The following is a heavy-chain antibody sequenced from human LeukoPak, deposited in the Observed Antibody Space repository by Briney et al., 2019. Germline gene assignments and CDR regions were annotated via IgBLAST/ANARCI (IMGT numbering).Heavy chain of an antibody. Sequence: GGSLRLSCAASGFTFSSYSMNWVRQAPGKGLEWVSSISSSSSYIYYADSVKGRFTISRDNAKNSLYLQMNSLRAEDAAVYYCARDIVGATQGWFDPWGQGTLVTVSS. CDR2: ISSSSSYI. D-gene: IGHD1-26*01. V-gene: IGHV3-21*01. J-gene: IGHJ5*02. CDR3: ARDIVGATQGWFDP. CDR1: GFTFSSYS.